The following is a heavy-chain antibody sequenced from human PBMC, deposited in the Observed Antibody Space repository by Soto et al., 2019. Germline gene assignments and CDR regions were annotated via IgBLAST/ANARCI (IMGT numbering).Heavy chain of an antibody. Sequence: QVQLQESGPGLVKPSQTLSLTCTVSGGSISSGDYYWSWIRQPPGKGLEWIGYIYYSGSTSYNPYLMSRVTLSLNKSKNQFSLKLSSVTAADSAVYYCARVRAMATIILIAFDIWGQGTMVTVSS. CDR1: GGSISSGDYY. CDR3: ARVRAMATIILIAFDI. D-gene: IGHD5-12*01. CDR2: IYYSGST. V-gene: IGHV4-30-4*01. J-gene: IGHJ3*02.